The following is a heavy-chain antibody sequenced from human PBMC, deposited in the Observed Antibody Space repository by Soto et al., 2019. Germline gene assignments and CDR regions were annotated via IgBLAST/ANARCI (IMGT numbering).Heavy chain of an antibody. J-gene: IGHJ5*02. CDR2: IIPMTGTP. V-gene: IGHV1-69*01. Sequence: QVQLVQSGADVKTPGSSVEVSCKASGGIFSSFSITWVRQVTGHGLEWMGGIIPMTGTPNYAEKFQGRLTLTADASTRTAYLVLSSLKSEDTAVYYCARGPILPGATSWLDPWGQGTVVIVSS. CDR3: ARGPILPGATSWLDP. D-gene: IGHD2-2*01. CDR1: GGIFSSFS.